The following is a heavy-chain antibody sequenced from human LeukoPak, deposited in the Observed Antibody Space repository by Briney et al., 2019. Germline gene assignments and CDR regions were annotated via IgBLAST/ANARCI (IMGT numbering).Heavy chain of an antibody. Sequence: SVKVSCKVSGYTLTELSMHWVRQAPGQGLEWMGGIIPIFGTANYAQKFQGRVTITADESTSTAYMELSSLRSEDTAVYYCAREEPRYCSGGSCPMGYWGQGTLVTVSS. CDR1: GYTLTELS. CDR3: AREEPRYCSGGSCPMGY. J-gene: IGHJ4*02. CDR2: IIPIFGTA. D-gene: IGHD2-15*01. V-gene: IGHV1-69*13.